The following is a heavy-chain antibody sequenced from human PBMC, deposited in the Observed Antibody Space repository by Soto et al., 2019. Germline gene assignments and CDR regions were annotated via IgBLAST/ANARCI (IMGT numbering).Heavy chain of an antibody. CDR3: ARGGSGSPESLYYYGMDV. V-gene: IGHV1-2*04. CDR1: GYTFTGYY. D-gene: IGHD2-15*01. CDR2: INPNSGGT. Sequence: QVPLVQSGAEVKKPGASVKVSCKASGYTFTGYYMHWVRQAPGQGLEWMGWINPNSGGTNYAQKFQGWVTMTRDTSISTAYMELSRLRSDDTAVYYCARGGSGSPESLYYYGMDVWGQGTTVTVSS. J-gene: IGHJ6*02.